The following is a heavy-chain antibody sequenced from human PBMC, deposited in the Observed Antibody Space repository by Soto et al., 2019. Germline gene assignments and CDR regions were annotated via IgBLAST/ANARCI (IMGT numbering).Heavy chain of an antibody. J-gene: IGHJ6*03. V-gene: IGHV3-21*01. CDR1: GFTFSSYN. CDR3: VRDPYCGSTRCYYGPYYFYCRDV. CDR2: ITSSSSYI. D-gene: IGHD2-2*01. Sequence: EVQLVESGGGLVKPGGSLRLSCAASGFTFSSYNMNWVRQAPGKELEWVSSITSSSSYIYYADSVKGRFTISRDNAKNLQDLQMTTLGAEDTAVYVCVRDPYCGSTRCYYGPYYFYCRDVWGKGTTGTVSS.